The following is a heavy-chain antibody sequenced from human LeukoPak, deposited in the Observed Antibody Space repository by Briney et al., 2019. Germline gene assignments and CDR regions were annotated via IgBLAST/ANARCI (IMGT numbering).Heavy chain of an antibody. CDR3: ARVGVAAAIDY. J-gene: IGHJ4*02. Sequence: SETLSLTCTVSGGSISSYYWSWIRQPPGKGLEWIGYIYYSGSTNYNPSLKSRVTISVDTSKNQFSLKLSSVTAADTAVYYCARVGVAAAIDYWGQGTLVTVSS. D-gene: IGHD6-13*01. V-gene: IGHV4-59*01. CDR1: GGSISSYY. CDR2: IYYSGST.